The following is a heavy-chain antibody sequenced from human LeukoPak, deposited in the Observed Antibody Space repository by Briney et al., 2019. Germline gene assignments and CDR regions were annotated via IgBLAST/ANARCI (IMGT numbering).Heavy chain of an antibody. D-gene: IGHD5-12*01. Sequence: GGSLRLSCAASGFTLSSHSMNWVRQAPGKGLEWVSSISSSSSYIYYADSVKGRFTISRDNAKNSLYLQMNSLRAEDTAVYYCARVSLVATFPIDYWGQGTLVTVSS. CDR3: ARVSLVATFPIDY. CDR1: GFTLSSHS. CDR2: ISSSSSYI. V-gene: IGHV3-21*01. J-gene: IGHJ4*02.